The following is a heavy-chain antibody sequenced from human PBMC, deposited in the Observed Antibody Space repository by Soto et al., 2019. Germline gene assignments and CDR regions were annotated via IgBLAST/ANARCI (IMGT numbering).Heavy chain of an antibody. CDR1: GYTFTSYA. CDR3: ARGQGGYSGSYRFDY. D-gene: IGHD1-26*01. V-gene: IGHV1-3*01. J-gene: IGHJ4*02. CDR2: INAGNGNT. Sequence: QVQLVQSGAEVKKPGASVKVSCKASGYTFTSYAMHWVRQAPGQRLEWMGWINAGNGNTKYSQKFQGRVTVTRDTSANTAYMELSSLRSEDTAVYDCARGQGGYSGSYRFDYWGQGSLVTVSS.